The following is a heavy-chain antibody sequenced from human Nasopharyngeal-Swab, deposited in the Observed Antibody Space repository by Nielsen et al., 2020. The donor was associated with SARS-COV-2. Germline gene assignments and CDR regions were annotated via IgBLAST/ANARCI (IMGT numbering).Heavy chain of an antibody. Sequence: GESLKISCAASGFTFSTYSMNWVRQAPGKGLEWVSSISSSSSYIYYADSLKGRFTISRDNAKNSLYLQMNSPRAEDTAVYYCARGCVLTGPSCYYYGMDVWGQGTTVTVSS. J-gene: IGHJ6*02. V-gene: IGHV3-21*01. D-gene: IGHD3-9*01. CDR2: ISSSSSYI. CDR3: ARGCVLTGPSCYYYGMDV. CDR1: GFTFSTYS.